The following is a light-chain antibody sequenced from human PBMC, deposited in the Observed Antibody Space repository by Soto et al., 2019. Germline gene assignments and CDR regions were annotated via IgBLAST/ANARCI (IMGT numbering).Light chain of an antibody. J-gene: IGLJ1*01. CDR3: ISFTTSVTYV. V-gene: IGLV2-14*03. CDR1: SSDVGAYNY. Sequence: QSALTQPASVSGSPGQSITDSCTGTSSDVGAYNYVSWYQQHPGKAPKLIISGVSNRPSGVSNRFSASKSGNTASLTISGLQAEDEADYYCISFTTSVTYVFGTGTKLTVL. CDR2: GVS.